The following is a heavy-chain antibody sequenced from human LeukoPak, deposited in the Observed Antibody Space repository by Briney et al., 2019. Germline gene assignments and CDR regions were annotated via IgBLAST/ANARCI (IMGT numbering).Heavy chain of an antibody. CDR2: IKQAGSEK. CDR3: ARDYGLNCYPTSCAGDFDF. Sequence: GGSLRLSCAAAGFTFSNYWMNWVRQAPGKGLEWVAYIKQAGSEKYYVDSVKGRFTISRDNTQNSLYLQMDSLSVEDTAVYYCARDYGLNCYPTSCAGDFDFWGQGTMVTVSS. J-gene: IGHJ3*01. CDR1: GFTFSNYW. V-gene: IGHV3-7*01. D-gene: IGHD3-9*01.